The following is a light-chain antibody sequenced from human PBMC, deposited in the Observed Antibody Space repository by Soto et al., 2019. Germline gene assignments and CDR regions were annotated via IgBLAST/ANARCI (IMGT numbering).Light chain of an antibody. CDR3: SSYTSSSTPVV. V-gene: IGLV2-14*01. CDR1: SSDVGSYNF. J-gene: IGLJ2*01. Sequence: QSALTQPASVSGSPGQSITISCTGTSSDVGSYNFVSWYQQHPGKVPKLMIYEVSNRPSGVSNRFSGSKSGNTASLTISGLQAEDEADYYCSSYTSSSTPVVFGGGTKLTVL. CDR2: EVS.